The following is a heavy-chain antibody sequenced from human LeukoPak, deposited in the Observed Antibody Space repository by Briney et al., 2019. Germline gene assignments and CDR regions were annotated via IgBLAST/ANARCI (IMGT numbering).Heavy chain of an antibody. CDR3: ARVRATYYFDY. J-gene: IGHJ4*02. Sequence: GGSLRLSCAASGFTFSGHGMNWVRQAPGKGLEWVSYITSSGNTIYYADSVKGRFTISRDNAENSLYLQMNSLRADDTAMYYCARVRATYYFDYWGQGTLVTVSS. CDR1: GFTFSGHG. CDR2: ITSSGNTI. V-gene: IGHV3-48*01.